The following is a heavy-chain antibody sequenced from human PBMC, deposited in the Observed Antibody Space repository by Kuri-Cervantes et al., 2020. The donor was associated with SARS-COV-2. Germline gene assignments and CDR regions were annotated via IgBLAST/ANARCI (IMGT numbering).Heavy chain of an antibody. CDR1: GYTFTSYG. Sequence: ASVKVSCKASGYTFTSYGISWVRQAPGQGLEWMGWISAYNGNTNYAQKLQGRVTMTTDTSTSTAYMELRSLRSDDTAVYYCAKEGDSSSWYRYDALDIWGQGTMVTVSS. CDR2: ISAYNGNT. J-gene: IGHJ3*02. CDR3: AKEGDSSSWYRYDALDI. V-gene: IGHV1-18*01. D-gene: IGHD6-13*01.